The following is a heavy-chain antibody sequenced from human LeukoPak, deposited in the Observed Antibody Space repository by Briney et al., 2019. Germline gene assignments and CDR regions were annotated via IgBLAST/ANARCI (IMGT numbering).Heavy chain of an antibody. J-gene: IGHJ5*02. CDR3: ASHCSSTSCYGGIWFDP. CDR1: GYTFTSYG. V-gene: IGHV1-18*01. CDR2: ISAYNGNT. Sequence: GASVKVSCKASGYTFTSYGISWVRQAPGQGLEWMGWISAYNGNTNYAQKLQGGVTMTTDTSTSTAYMELRSLRSDDTAVYYCASHCSSTSCYGGIWFDPWGQGTLVTVSS. D-gene: IGHD2-2*01.